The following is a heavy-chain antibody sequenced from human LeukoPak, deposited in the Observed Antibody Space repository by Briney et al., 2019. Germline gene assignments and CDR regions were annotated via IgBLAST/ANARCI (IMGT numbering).Heavy chain of an antibody. D-gene: IGHD1-26*01. CDR2: IDKKDNFYAT. CDR3: TRDSGTYNWLDP. Sequence: GGSLRLSCAASGXTFSGSAIHWVRQSSGKGLEWVGHIDKKDNFYATTSAASVTGRFTIFRDDSKNTAYLQMNSLKTEDTSLYYCTRDSGTYNWLDPWGQGTLVTVSS. J-gene: IGHJ5*02. CDR1: GXTFSGSA. V-gene: IGHV3-73*01.